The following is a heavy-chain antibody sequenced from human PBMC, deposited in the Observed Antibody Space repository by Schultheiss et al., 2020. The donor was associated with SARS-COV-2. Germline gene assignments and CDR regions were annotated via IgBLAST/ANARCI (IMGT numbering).Heavy chain of an antibody. Sequence: GESLKISCAASGFTFSSYAMHWVRQAPGKGLEWVSYISSSSSYTNYADSVKGRFTISRDNAKNSLYLQMNSLRAEDTAVYYCARTPGYCSGGSCYYFDYWGQGTLVTVSS. J-gene: IGHJ4*02. V-gene: IGHV3-21*05. D-gene: IGHD2-15*01. CDR1: GFTFSSYA. CDR3: ARTPGYCSGGSCYYFDY. CDR2: ISSSSSYT.